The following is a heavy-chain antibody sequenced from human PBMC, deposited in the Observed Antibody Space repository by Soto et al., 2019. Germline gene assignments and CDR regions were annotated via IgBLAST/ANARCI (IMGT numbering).Heavy chain of an antibody. CDR3: ARDPSITMVRGVIY. J-gene: IGHJ4*02. CDR2: ISSSSSTI. CDR1: GFPFSSYS. Sequence: PGGSLSLSCAASGFPFSSYSMNWVRQAPGKGLEWVSYISSSSSTIYYADSVKGRFTISRDNAKNSLYLQMNSLRAEDTAVYYCARDPSITMVRGVIYWGQGTLVTVSS. V-gene: IGHV3-48*01. D-gene: IGHD3-10*01.